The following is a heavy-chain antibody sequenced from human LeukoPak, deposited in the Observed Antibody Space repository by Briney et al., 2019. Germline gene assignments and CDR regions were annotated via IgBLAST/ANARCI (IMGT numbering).Heavy chain of an antibody. V-gene: IGHV3-11*05. Sequence: PGGSLRLSCAASGFTFSDYYMSWIRQAPGKGLEWVSYISSSSSYTNYADSVKGRFTISRDNAKNSLYLQMNSLRAEDTAVYYCARDAVAGHFDYWGQGTLVTVPS. CDR3: ARDAVAGHFDY. CDR1: GFTFSDYY. CDR2: ISSSSSYT. J-gene: IGHJ4*02. D-gene: IGHD6-19*01.